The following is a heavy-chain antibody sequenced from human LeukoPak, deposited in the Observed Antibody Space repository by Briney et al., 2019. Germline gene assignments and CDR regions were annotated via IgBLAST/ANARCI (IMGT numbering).Heavy chain of an antibody. J-gene: IGHJ4*02. CDR3: ATQIASAGTAGFDF. D-gene: IGHD6-13*01. CDR2: VYSTGST. Sequence: PSETLSLTCTVPGGSISSYYWSWIRQPAGKGLEWIGRVYSTGSTNYNPSLKSRVTMSVDTSKNQFSLRLRSVTAADTAVYYCATQIASAGTAGFDFWGQGALVTVSS. CDR1: GGSISSYY. V-gene: IGHV4-4*07.